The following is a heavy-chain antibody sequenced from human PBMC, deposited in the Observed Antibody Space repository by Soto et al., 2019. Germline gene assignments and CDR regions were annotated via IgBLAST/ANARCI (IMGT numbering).Heavy chain of an antibody. V-gene: IGHV3-30*18. D-gene: IGHD6-13*01. CDR3: AKDRSSSWEVFDY. J-gene: IGHJ4*02. CDR2: ISYDGSNK. Sequence: GGSLRLSCGASGFTFSSYGMHWVSQAPGKGLEWVAVISYDGSNKYYADSVKGRFTISRDNSKNTLYLQMNSLRAEDTAVYYCAKDRSSSWEVFDYWGQGTLVTVSS. CDR1: GFTFSSYG.